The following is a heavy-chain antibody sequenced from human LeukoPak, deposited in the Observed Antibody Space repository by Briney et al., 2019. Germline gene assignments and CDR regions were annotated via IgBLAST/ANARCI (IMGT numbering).Heavy chain of an antibody. Sequence: GGSLRLSCAASGFTVSYNYMSWVRQAPGKGLEWVSIIYSDGNTYYADSVKGRFTISRDNSENTVDLQMNSLRVEVTAVYYCARGMVATGSWGQGTLVTVSS. V-gene: IGHV3-66*02. J-gene: IGHJ5*02. D-gene: IGHD5-12*01. CDR1: GFTVSYNY. CDR2: IYSDGNT. CDR3: ARGMVATGS.